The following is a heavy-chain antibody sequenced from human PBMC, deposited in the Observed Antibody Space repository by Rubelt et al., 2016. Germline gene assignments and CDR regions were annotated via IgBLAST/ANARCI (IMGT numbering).Heavy chain of an antibody. J-gene: IGHJ4*02. CDR3: ARALGRDRPRDSSGCYWQTVLDDY. V-gene: IGHV1-69*01. Sequence: GGTFSSYAISWVRQAPGQGLEWMGGIIPIFGTANYAQKFQGRVTITADESTSTAYMELSSLRSEDTAVYYCARALGRDRPRDSSGCYWQTVLDDYWGQGTLVTVSS. CDR2: IIPIFGTA. D-gene: IGHD3-22*01. CDR1: GGTFSSYA.